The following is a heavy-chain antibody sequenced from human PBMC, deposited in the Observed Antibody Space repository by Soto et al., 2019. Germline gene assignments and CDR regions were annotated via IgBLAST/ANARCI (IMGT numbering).Heavy chain of an antibody. CDR2: IYYSGST. CDR1: GGSISSYY. CDR3: ARGGGYDLDLDY. J-gene: IGHJ4*02. D-gene: IGHD5-12*01. Sequence: SETLSLTCTVSGGSISSYYWSWIRQPPGKGLEWIGYIYYSGSTNYNPSLKSRVTISVDTSKNQFSLKLSSVTAADTAVYYCARGGGYDLDLDYWGQGTLVTVSS. V-gene: IGHV4-59*01.